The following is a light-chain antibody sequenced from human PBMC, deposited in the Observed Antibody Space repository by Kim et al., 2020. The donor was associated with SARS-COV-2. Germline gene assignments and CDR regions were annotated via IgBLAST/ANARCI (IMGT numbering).Light chain of an antibody. Sequence: TINCKSSQSVLYSSNNKNYLAWYQQKPGQPPKLLIYWASTRESGVPDRFSGSGSGTDFTLTISSLQAEDVAVYYCQQYYSTLALTFGGGTKVEIK. V-gene: IGKV4-1*01. CDR2: WAS. J-gene: IGKJ4*01. CDR1: QSVLYSSNNKNY. CDR3: QQYYSTLALT.